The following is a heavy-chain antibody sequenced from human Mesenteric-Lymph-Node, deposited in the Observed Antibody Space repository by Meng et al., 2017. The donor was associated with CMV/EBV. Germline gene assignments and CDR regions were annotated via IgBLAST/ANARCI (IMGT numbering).Heavy chain of an antibody. CDR2: MDPDSGNT. V-gene: IGHV1-8*01. D-gene: IGHD3-10*01. Sequence: ASVKVSCKASGYTFTSYDIAWVRQATGQGLEWMGGMDPDSGNTAYAQKFQGRVTMTRSTSTSTAYMELSSLRSDDTAVYYCARALHGSGSYRDYWGQGTLVTVSS. CDR1: GYTFTSYD. CDR3: ARALHGSGSYRDY. J-gene: IGHJ4*02.